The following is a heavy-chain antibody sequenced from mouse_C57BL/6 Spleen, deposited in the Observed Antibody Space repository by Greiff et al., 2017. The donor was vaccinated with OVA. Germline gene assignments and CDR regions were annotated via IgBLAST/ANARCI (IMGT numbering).Heavy chain of an antibody. CDR3: TTVTTVVATKMAY. Sequence: VQLKESGAELVRPGASVKLSCTASGFNIKDYYMHWVKQRPEQGLEWIGRIDPEDGDTEYAPKFQGKATMTADTSSNTAYLQLSSLTSDDTAVYYCTTVTTVVATKMAYWGQGTLVTVSA. D-gene: IGHD1-1*01. CDR1: GFNIKDYY. CDR2: IDPEDGDT. V-gene: IGHV14-1*01. J-gene: IGHJ3*01.